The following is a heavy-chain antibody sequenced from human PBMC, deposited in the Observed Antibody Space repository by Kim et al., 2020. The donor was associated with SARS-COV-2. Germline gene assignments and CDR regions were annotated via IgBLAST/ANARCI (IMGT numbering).Heavy chain of an antibody. J-gene: IGHJ4*02. D-gene: IGHD6-13*01. V-gene: IGHV4-39*07. CDR3: ARDIAGRGDY. CDR2: IYYSGST. CDR1: GGSISSSSYY. Sequence: SETLSLTCTVSGGSISSSSYYWGWIRQPPGKGLEWIGSIYYSGSTYYNPSLKSRVTISVDTSKNQFSLKLSSVTAADTAVYYCARDIAGRGDYWGQGTLVTVSS.